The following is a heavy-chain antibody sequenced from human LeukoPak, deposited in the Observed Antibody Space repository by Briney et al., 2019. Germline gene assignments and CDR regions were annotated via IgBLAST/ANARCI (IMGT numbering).Heavy chain of an antibody. V-gene: IGHV4-34*12. D-gene: IGHD1-1*01. Sequence: SETLSLTCAVYGGSFSGYYWSWIRQPPGKGLEWIGEIVHSGNTKYNPSLKSRVTISVDTSKNQFSLNLTSVTAADTAVYYCARFGSSTWYKGSFDIWGQGTMVTVAS. CDR2: IVHSGNT. CDR1: GGSFSGYY. CDR3: ARFGSSTWYKGSFDI. J-gene: IGHJ3*02.